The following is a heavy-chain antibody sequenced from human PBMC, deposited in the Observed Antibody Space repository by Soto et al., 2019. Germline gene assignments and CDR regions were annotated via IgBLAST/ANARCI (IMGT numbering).Heavy chain of an antibody. D-gene: IGHD4-17*01. CDR1: GYTFTSYG. J-gene: IGHJ5*02. V-gene: IGHV1-18*01. Sequence: ASVKVSCKASGYTFTSYGISWVRQAPGQGPEWMGWISAYNGNTNYAQELQGRVTMTTDTSTSTAYMELRSLRSDDTAVYYCARLLRSLGWFDPWGQGTLVTVSS. CDR3: ARLLRSLGWFDP. CDR2: ISAYNGNT.